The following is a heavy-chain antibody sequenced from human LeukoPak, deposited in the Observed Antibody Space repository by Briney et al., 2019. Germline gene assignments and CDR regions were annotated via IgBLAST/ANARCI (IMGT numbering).Heavy chain of an antibody. V-gene: IGHV4-59*08. CDR3: ARLDCYDVVGCYNH. CDR2: VSHDGTT. CDR1: GDSVTAYY. Sequence: NPSETLPLTCSVSGDSVTAYYWNWIRQATGKGLEWIGYVSHDGTTNYTPSLRSRVVMSVDTANNTISLSLASVTAADTGVYYCARLDCYDVVGCYNHWGRGTPVTVS. J-gene: IGHJ4*02. D-gene: IGHD3/OR15-3a*01.